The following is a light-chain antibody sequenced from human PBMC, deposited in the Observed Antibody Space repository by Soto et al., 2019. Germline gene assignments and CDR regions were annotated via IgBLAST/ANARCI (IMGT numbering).Light chain of an antibody. CDR3: RSYAGRSNV. Sequence: QSALTQPPSASGSPGQSVAISCTGTSSDVGGYNYVSWYQQHPGKAPKLMIYEVNKRPSGVPDRFSGSKSGNTASLTVSGLQAEDEADYYSRSYAGRSNVFGNGTKLTV. CDR1: SSDVGGYNY. J-gene: IGLJ1*01. CDR2: EVN. V-gene: IGLV2-8*01.